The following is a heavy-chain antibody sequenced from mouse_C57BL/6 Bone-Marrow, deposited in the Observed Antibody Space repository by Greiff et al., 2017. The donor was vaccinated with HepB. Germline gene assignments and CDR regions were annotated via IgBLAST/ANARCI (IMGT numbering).Heavy chain of an antibody. V-gene: IGHV5-6*01. CDR2: ISSGGSYT. CDR1: GFTFSSYG. CDR3: AGRGSAWFAY. J-gene: IGHJ3*01. D-gene: IGHD3-1*01. Sequence: EVKLMESGGDLVKPGGSLKLSCAASGFTFSSYGMSWVRQTPDKRLEWVATISSGGSYTYYPDSVKGRFTISRDNAKNTLYLQMSSLKSEDTAMYYCAGRGSAWFAYWGQGTLVTVSA.